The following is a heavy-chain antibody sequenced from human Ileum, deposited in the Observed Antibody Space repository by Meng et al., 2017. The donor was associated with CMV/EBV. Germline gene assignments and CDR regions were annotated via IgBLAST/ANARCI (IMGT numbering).Heavy chain of an antibody. D-gene: IGHD3-10*01. CDR3: AKGNYIS. Sequence: SCATSGFIFSSYGMHWVRQAPGKGLEWVAFIWYDGSRKYYADSVKGRFTISRDDSKNTLYLQMNSLRAEDTAVYYCAKGNYISGGQGTLVTVSS. CDR1: GFIFSSYG. CDR2: IWYDGSRK. V-gene: IGHV3-30*02. J-gene: IGHJ4*02.